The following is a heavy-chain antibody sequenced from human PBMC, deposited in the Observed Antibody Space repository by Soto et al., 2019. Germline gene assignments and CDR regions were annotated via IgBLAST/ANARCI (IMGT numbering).Heavy chain of an antibody. CDR2: INSDGSST. D-gene: IGHD3-22*01. Sequence: EVQLVESGGGLVQPGGSLRLSCAASGFTFSSYWMHWVRQAPGKGLVWVSRINSDGSSTSYADSVKGRFTISRDNAKNTLYLQMNSLRAEDTAVYYCAKGIHYYDSSGHPELDYWGQGTLVTVSS. J-gene: IGHJ4*02. CDR3: AKGIHYYDSSGHPELDY. CDR1: GFTFSSYW. V-gene: IGHV3-74*01.